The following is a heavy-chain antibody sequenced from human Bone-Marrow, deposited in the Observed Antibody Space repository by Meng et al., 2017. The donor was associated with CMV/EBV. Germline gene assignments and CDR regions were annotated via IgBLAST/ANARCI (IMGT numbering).Heavy chain of an antibody. CDR3: AKPRVVVPAAPYYGMAV. J-gene: IGHJ6*01. V-gene: IGHV3-30*02. CDR2: IRYDGSNK. CDR1: GFTFSSYG. Sequence: GESLKISCAASGFTFSSYGMHWVRQAPGKGLEWVAFIRYDGSNKYYADSVKGRFTISRDNSKNTLYLQMNSLRAEDTAVYYCAKPRVVVPAAPYYGMAVWGPGPTVTGSS. D-gene: IGHD2-2*01.